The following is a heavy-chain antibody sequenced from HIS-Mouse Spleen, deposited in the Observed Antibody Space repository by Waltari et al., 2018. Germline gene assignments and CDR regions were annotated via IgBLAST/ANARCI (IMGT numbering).Heavy chain of an antibody. CDR3: AREIPYSSSWYDWYFDL. D-gene: IGHD6-13*01. CDR2: SYYSGST. V-gene: IGHV4-39*07. CDR1: GCSISSSSYY. J-gene: IGHJ2*01. Sequence: QLQLQESGPGLVKPSETLSLTCPVSGCSISSSSYYWGWIRQPPGKGREWIGSSYYSGSTYYNPSLKSRVTISVDTSKNQFSLKLSSVTAADTAVYYCAREIPYSSSWYDWYFDLWGRGTLVTVSS.